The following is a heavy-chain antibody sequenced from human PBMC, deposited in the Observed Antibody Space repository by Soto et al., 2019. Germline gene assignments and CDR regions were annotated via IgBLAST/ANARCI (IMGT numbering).Heavy chain of an antibody. J-gene: IGHJ5*02. V-gene: IGHV3-30-3*01. Sequence: QVQLVESGGGVVQPGRSLRLSCAASGFTFSSYAMHWVRQAPGKGLEWVAVISYDGSNKYYADSVKGRFTISRDNSKNPLYLQMNSLRAEDTAVCYGARARAAYYYGSGPFDPWGQGTLVTVSS. CDR1: GFTFSSYA. CDR2: ISYDGSNK. D-gene: IGHD3-10*01. CDR3: ARARAAYYYGSGPFDP.